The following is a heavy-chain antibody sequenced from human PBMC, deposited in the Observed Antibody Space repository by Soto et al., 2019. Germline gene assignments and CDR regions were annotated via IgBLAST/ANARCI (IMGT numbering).Heavy chain of an antibody. J-gene: IGHJ4*02. CDR2: IYSGGST. Sequence: EVQLVESGGGLVQPGGSLRLSCAASGFTVSDNYMSWVRQAPAKGLEWVSVIYSGGSTYYADSVKGRFTISRDNSKNTLYLQMNSLRAEDTAVYYCARDSRSFTMVRGVMSLDYWGQGTLVTVSS. CDR3: ARDSRSFTMVRGVMSLDY. D-gene: IGHD3-10*01. V-gene: IGHV3-66*01. CDR1: GFTVSDNY.